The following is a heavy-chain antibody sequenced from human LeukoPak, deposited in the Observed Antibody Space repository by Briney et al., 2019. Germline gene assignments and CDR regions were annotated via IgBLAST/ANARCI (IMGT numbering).Heavy chain of an antibody. Sequence: SETLSVTCTVSGGSISSYDWSWIRQPPGKGLEWIGYIYYSGSTNYNPSLKSRVTISVDTSKNQFSLKLSSVTAADTAVYYCARVDSYYYGMDVWGQGTTVTVSS. J-gene: IGHJ6*02. CDR3: ARVDSYYYGMDV. V-gene: IGHV4-59*01. CDR2: IYYSGST. CDR1: GGSISSYD.